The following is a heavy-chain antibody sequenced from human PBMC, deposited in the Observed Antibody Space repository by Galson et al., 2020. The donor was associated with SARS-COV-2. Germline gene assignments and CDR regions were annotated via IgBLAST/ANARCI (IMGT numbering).Heavy chain of an antibody. D-gene: IGHD2-15*01. CDR3: ARESYQSPPYYSAY. CDR2: SATNNGET. V-gene: IGHV1-18*04. CDR1: GYTFSSNG. Sequence: ASVQVSCKPSGYTFSSNGVSWVRRAPGQGLEWMGWSATNNGETHYAQKFQGRITMTTDVATSTAYMELRSLSSDDTAVYYCARESYQSPPYYSAYWGQGTLVSVSS. J-gene: IGHJ4*02.